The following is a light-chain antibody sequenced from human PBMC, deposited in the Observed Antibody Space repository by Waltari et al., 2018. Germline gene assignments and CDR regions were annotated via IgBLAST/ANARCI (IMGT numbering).Light chain of an antibody. J-gene: IGLJ3*02. CDR3: AAWDDTLSAVL. Sequence: QSVLTQPPSASGPPGQRVTISCSDSRSTIGIQSVYWYQHLPGPTPKLLIYRTNQRPSGVPDRFSGSKSGTSASLAISGLRSEDEADYYCAAWDDTLSAVLFGGGTNLTVL. V-gene: IGLV1-47*01. CDR1: RSTIGIQS. CDR2: RTN.